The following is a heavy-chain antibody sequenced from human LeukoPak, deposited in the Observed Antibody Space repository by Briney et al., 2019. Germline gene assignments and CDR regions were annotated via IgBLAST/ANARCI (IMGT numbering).Heavy chain of an antibody. J-gene: IGHJ1*01. D-gene: IGHD6-13*01. CDR1: GFSFSRYS. Sequence: KPGGSLRLSCAASGFSFSRYSMNWVRQAPGKGLEWVSSIDYSSKYIYTADSVKGRFTTSRDNAKNSLDLQMNSLKAEDTAVYYCATPAAGPGAEYSQYWGQGTLVIVSS. CDR3: ATPAAGPGAEYSQY. V-gene: IGHV3-21*01. CDR2: IDYSSKYI.